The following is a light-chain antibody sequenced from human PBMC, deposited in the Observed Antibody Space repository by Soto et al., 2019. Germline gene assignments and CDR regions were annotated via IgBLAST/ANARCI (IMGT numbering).Light chain of an antibody. CDR2: GAS. V-gene: IGKV3-15*01. J-gene: IGKJ4*01. CDR3: QQYSNWPLT. CDR1: QTVYNN. Sequence: EIVMTQSPATLSVSPGERATLSCRASQTVYNNLAWYQQHPGQPPKLLIYGASARATGIPARFSGSGSGTEFTLTISSLQSEDFAVYYCQQYSNWPLTFGGGTKVEIK.